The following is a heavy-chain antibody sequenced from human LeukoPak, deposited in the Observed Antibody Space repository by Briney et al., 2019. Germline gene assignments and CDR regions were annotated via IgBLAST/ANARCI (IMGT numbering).Heavy chain of an antibody. CDR2: IYYSGST. D-gene: IGHD6-19*01. V-gene: IGHV4-59*01. CDR1: GGSISSYY. Sequence: SETLSLTCTVSGGSISSYYWSWIRQPPGKGLEWIGYIYYSGSTNYNPSLKSRVTISVDTSKNQFSLKLSPVTAADTAVYYCARGREQWPNYYYGMDVWGQGTTVTVSS. CDR3: ARGREQWPNYYYGMDV. J-gene: IGHJ6*02.